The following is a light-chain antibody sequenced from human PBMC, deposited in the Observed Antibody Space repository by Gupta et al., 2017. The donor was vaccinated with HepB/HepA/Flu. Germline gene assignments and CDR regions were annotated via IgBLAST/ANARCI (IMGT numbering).Light chain of an antibody. CDR3: QSYDTSLSASSVV. V-gene: IGLV1-40*01. J-gene: IGLJ2*01. CDR1: SSNIGAGYD. CDR2: GNS. Sequence: QSVLTQPPSVSGAPGQRVTISCTVSSSNIGAGYDVHWYQQLPGTAPKLLIFGNSNRPSGVPDRFSGFKSGTSASLAITGLQAEDEGDYYCQSYDTSLSASSVVFGGGTKLTVL.